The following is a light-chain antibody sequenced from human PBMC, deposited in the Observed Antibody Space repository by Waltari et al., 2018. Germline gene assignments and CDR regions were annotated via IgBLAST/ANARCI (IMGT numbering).Light chain of an antibody. V-gene: IGKV1-39*01. Sequence: DIQMTQSPSSLSASVGDRVTITCRSSQSISSYLNWYQQKPGKAPKLLIYTASTLQSGVPSRFSGSGSETDFTLAISSLQPEDFATYYCQQSYTAPQTFGPGTNVAIK. CDR1: QSISSY. J-gene: IGKJ1*01. CDR2: TAS. CDR3: QQSYTAPQT.